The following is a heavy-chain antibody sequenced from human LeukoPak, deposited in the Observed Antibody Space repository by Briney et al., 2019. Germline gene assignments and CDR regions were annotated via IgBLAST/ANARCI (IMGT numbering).Heavy chain of an antibody. V-gene: IGHV1-2*02. D-gene: IGHD3-22*01. CDR3: SSDHHYDSSCYDAFDI. Sequence: ASVKVSCKASGYTFTSYYMNWVRQATGQGLEWMGWMNPNSGNTGYAKKFQGRVTMTRETSISTAYMDLSRLRSDDTAWYYWSSDHHYDSSCYDAFDIWGQATMVTVSS. CDR1: GYTFTSYY. CDR2: MNPNSGNT. J-gene: IGHJ3*02.